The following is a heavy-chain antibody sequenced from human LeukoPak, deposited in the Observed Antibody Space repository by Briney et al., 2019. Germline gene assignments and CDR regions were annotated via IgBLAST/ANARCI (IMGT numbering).Heavy chain of an antibody. CDR2: ISASASGGST. CDR1: GLTVSSYA. Sequence: QPGESLRLSCGASGLTVSSYAMSLVRQVPGKGLEWVSAISASASGGSTYYADSVKGRFTISRDNSKNTLYLQMNTLRAEDTAVYYCAKGAWLDYRGQGTLVTVSS. CDR3: AKGAWLDY. V-gene: IGHV3-23*01. D-gene: IGHD5-12*01. J-gene: IGHJ4*02.